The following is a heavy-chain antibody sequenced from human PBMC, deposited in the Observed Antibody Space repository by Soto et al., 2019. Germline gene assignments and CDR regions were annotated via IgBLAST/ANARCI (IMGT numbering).Heavy chain of an antibody. CDR1: RFTFNNYA. CDR2: ISSTGDRT. J-gene: IGHJ4*02. V-gene: IGHV3-23*01. Sequence: EVQLLESGGGLVQPGGSLRLSCAASRFTFNNYAMSWVRQAPGKGLEWVSGISSTGDRTNYADSVKGRFTISRDNSKNXLYLQMNSLRDEDTAVYYCAKDYTCSGGSCYLFDYWGQGTLVTVSS. CDR3: AKDYTCSGGSCYLFDY. D-gene: IGHD2-15*01.